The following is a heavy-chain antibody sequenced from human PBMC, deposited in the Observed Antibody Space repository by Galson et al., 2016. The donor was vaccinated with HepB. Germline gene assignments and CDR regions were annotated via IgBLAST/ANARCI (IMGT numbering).Heavy chain of an antibody. CDR1: GDSINNRNW. CDR2: VYHTGST. V-gene: IGHV4-4*02. Sequence: ETLSFTCAVSGDSINNRNWWSWVRQAPGQGLQWIGEVYHTGSTNYDPSLRSRARISVDKSKNEIYLNLTSVTAADTAVYYCARVPGKVSTRPPYHFYYYAMDVWGPGTTVVVSS. CDR3: ARVPGKVSTRPPYHFYYYAMDV. J-gene: IGHJ6*02. D-gene: IGHD4-23*01.